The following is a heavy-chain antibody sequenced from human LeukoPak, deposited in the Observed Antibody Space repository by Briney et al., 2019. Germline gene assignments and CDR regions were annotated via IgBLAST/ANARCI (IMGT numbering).Heavy chain of an antibody. CDR2: IKSKTDGGTT. D-gene: IGHD4-11*01. Sequence: GGSLRLSCAASGFTFSNAWMSWVRQAPGKGLEWVGRIKSKTDGGTTDYAAPVKGRFTISRDDSKNTLYLQMNSLKTEDTAVYYCTTEALQPLDLRRGYWGQGTLVTVSS. J-gene: IGHJ4*02. CDR3: TTEALQPLDLRRGY. V-gene: IGHV3-15*01. CDR1: GFTFSNAW.